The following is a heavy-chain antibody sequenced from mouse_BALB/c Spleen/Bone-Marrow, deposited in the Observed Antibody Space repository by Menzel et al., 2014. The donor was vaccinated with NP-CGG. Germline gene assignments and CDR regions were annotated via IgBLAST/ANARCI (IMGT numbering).Heavy chain of an antibody. D-gene: IGHD3-2*02. V-gene: IGHV5-17*02. J-gene: IGHJ3*01. Sequence: EVKLVESGGGLVLPGGSRKLSCAASGFTFSSFGMHWVRQAPEKGLEWVAYISSGSSTIYYADTVKGRFTISRDNPKNPLFLQMTSLRSEDTAMYYCAIRAYWGQGTLVTVSA. CDR2: ISSGSSTI. CDR3: AIRAY. CDR1: GFTFSSFG.